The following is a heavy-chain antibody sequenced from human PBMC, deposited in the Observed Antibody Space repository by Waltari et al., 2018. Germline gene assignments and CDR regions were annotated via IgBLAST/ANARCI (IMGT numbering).Heavy chain of an antibody. CDR2: IYSGGSST. D-gene: IGHD3-22*01. CDR3: AKDEHKIYYYDSSGYGAFDI. Sequence: EVQLLESGGGLVQPGGSLRLSCAASGFTFSSYAMSLVRPAPGKGLGWVSVIYSGGSSTYYADSVKGRFTISRDNSKNTLYLQMNSLRAEDTAVYYCAKDEHKIYYYDSSGYGAFDIWGQGTMVTVSS. CDR1: GFTFSSYA. J-gene: IGHJ3*02. V-gene: IGHV3-23*03.